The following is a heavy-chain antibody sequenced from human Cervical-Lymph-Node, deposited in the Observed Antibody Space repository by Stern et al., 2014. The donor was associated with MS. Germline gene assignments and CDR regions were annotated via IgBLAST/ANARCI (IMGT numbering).Heavy chain of an antibody. Sequence: QVQLLQPGAEVKKPGASVRVSCKASGYTLTVFYVHWVRQAPGQGLEWMGVNSPRASTTAYAQKFQGRVTMTRDTSTSTVYMELSSLRSEDTAVYYCASGGEVDGGDVWGHGTAVTIFS. D-gene: IGHD1-26*01. CDR3: ASGGEVDGGDV. CDR2: NSPRASTT. V-gene: IGHV1-46*01. CDR1: GYTLTVFY. J-gene: IGHJ6*02.